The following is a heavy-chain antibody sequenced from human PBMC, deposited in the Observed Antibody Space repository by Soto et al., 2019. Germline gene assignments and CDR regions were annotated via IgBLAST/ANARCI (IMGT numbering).Heavy chain of an antibody. Sequence: SVKVSCKASGGTFSSYAIIWVRQAPGQGLEWMGGIIPIFGTANYAQKFQGRVTITADESTSTAYMELSSLRSEDTAVYYCARATGYYDTDWYFDLWGRGTLVTVSS. CDR2: IIPIFGTA. CDR1: GGTFSSYA. D-gene: IGHD3-22*01. V-gene: IGHV1-69*01. CDR3: ARATGYYDTDWYFDL. J-gene: IGHJ2*01.